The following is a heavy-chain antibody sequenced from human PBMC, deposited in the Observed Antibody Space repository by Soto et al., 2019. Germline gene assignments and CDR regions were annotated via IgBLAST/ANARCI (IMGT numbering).Heavy chain of an antibody. D-gene: IGHD3-10*01. CDR3: ARHEGYYYGSGSVDV. CDR1: DCYSSSYG. V-gene: IGHV4-59*05. CDR2: IYYIGST. Sequence: SETNCLTCSVADCYSSSYGGSWIRQQPGKGLEWICDIYYIGSTYYNPSLKSRVTISVDTSKNQFSLKLSSVTAADTAVYYCARHEGYYYGSGSVDVWGKGTTVTVSS. J-gene: IGHJ6*04.